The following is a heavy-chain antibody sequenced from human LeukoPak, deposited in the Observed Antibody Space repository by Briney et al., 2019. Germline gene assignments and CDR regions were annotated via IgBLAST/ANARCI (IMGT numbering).Heavy chain of an antibody. CDR1: GFTFSSYA. V-gene: IGHV3-23*01. Sequence: PGGSLRLSCAASGFTFSSYAMSWVRQAPGKGLEGVSVISDSGGSAYYADSVKGRFTMSRDNSKNALYLQMNSLRAEDTAVYYCAKLTTTHRRYFDYWGQGTLVTVSS. D-gene: IGHD1-1*01. CDR3: AKLTTTHRRYFDY. CDR2: ISDSGGSA. J-gene: IGHJ4*02.